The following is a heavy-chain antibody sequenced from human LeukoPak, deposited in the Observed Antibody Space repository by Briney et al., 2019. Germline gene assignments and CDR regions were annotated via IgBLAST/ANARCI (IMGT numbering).Heavy chain of an antibody. D-gene: IGHD3-9*01. CDR1: KFMFSNHW. V-gene: IGHV3-7*01. CDR2: IKQDGSEK. CDR3: ATDILTAYVANY. J-gene: IGHJ4*02. Sequence: GGSLRLSCTASKFMFSNHWMSWVRQAPGKGLEWVANIKQDGSEKYYVNSVDGRFTISRDNDRHSLYLQMNNLRVEDTAIYYCATDILTAYVANYWGRGTLVTVSS.